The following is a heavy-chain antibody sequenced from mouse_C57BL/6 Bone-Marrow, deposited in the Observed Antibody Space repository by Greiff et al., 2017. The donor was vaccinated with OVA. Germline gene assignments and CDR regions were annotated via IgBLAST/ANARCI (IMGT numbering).Heavy chain of an antibody. V-gene: IGHV1-82*01. CDR2: IYPGDGDT. CDR1: GYAFSSSW. CDR3: ARVDFGWYFDV. J-gene: IGHJ1*03. Sequence: QVQLQQSGPELVKPGASVTISCKASGYAFSSSWMNWVKQRPGKGLEWIGRIYPGDGDTNYNGKFKGQATLTADKSSSTASMQLSSLTSEDSAVYFCARVDFGWYFDVWGTGTTVTVSS.